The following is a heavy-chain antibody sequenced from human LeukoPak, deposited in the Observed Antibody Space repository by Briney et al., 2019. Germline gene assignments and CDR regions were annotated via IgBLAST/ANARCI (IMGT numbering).Heavy chain of an antibody. CDR3: AKSSKYSSSWTEYYYYYYGMGV. CDR1: GFTFSSYG. CDR2: IRYDGSNK. V-gene: IGHV3-30*02. D-gene: IGHD6-13*01. J-gene: IGHJ6*02. Sequence: GGSLRLSCAASGFTFSSYGMHWVRQAPGKGLEWVAFIRYDGSNKYYADSVKGRFTISRDNSKNTLYLQMNSLRAEDTAVYYCAKSSKYSSSWTEYYYYYYGMGVWGQGTTVTVSS.